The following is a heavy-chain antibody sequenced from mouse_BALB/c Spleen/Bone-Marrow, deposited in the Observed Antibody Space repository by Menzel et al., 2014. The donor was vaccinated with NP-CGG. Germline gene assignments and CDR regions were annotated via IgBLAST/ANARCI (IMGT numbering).Heavy chain of an antibody. Sequence: LQESGAELAKPGASVKMSCKASGYTFTSYWMHWIKQRPGQGLEWIGYITPSTDYIEYNQKFKDKATLTADKSSSTAYMQLSSLTSEDSAVYYCARPRFAYWGQGTLVTVSA. CDR1: GYTFTSYW. V-gene: IGHV1-7*01. CDR3: ARPRFAY. J-gene: IGHJ3*01. CDR2: ITPSTDYI.